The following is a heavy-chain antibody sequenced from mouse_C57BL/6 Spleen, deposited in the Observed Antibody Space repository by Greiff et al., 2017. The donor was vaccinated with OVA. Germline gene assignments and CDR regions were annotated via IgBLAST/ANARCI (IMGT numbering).Heavy chain of an antibody. D-gene: IGHD2-5*01. Sequence: EVQLQQSGPVLVKPGASVKMSCKASGYTFTDYYMNWVKQSHGKSLEWIGVINPYNGGTSYNQKFKGKATLTVDKSSSTAYMELNSLTSEDSAVYYCARKAYYSNYEEFAYWGQGTLVTVSA. J-gene: IGHJ3*01. CDR3: ARKAYYSNYEEFAY. CDR2: INPYNGGT. CDR1: GYTFTDYY. V-gene: IGHV1-19*01.